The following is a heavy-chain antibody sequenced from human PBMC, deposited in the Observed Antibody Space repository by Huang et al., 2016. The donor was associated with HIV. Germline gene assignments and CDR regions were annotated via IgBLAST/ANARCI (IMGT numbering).Heavy chain of an antibody. J-gene: IGHJ6*02. CDR1: TADFNAYW. D-gene: IGHD1-7*01. CDR2: IKQDGSEK. V-gene: IGHV3-7*01. Sequence: LVESGGGVVQPGGSRRLSCAGSTADFNAYWMSWVRPCPGQGLEWVANIKQDGSEKYYMDSVEGRFNISRENVKKLLFLEMNNLRVADTAVYYCATKASAMDIWGQGTTVIVSS. CDR3: ATKASAMDI.